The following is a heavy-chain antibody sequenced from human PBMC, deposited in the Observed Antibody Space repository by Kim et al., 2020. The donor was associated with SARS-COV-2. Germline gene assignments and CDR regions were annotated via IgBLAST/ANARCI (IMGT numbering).Heavy chain of an antibody. CDR3: GRSNGWVDY. V-gene: IGHV3-74*01. J-gene: IGHJ4*02. CDR2: GTTI. D-gene: IGHD3-22*01. Sequence: GTTINYAASVKGRFTISRDNAKNTLYLQMNSLRAEDTAVYYCGRSNGWVDYWGQGTLVTVSS.